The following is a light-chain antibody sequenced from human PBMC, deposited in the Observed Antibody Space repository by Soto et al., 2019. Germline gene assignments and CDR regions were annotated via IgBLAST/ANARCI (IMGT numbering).Light chain of an antibody. CDR3: TSYTSNNTLNLL. J-gene: IGLJ2*01. Sequence: QSVLTQPASVSGSPGQSITISCTGTSSDVGGYKYVSWYQQHPGKAPKLMIYEVSYRPSGVSNRFSGSKSGSTAALTISGLQAEDEADYFCTSYTSNNTLNLLFGEGTKVTVL. CDR2: EVS. CDR1: SSDVGGYKY. V-gene: IGLV2-14*01.